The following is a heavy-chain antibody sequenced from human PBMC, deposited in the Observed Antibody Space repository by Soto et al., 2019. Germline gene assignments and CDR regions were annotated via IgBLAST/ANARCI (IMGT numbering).Heavy chain of an antibody. CDR2: IYWYDDK. D-gene: IGHD3-3*01. J-gene: IGHJ4*02. CDR1: GFSLTTSGVG. V-gene: IGHV2-5*01. CDR3: AHRVLRTVFGLVTTSAIYFDF. Sequence: QITLKESGPTVVKPTETLTLTCTFSGFSLTTSGVGVGWVRQSPVKAPEWLALIYWYDDKRYSTSLTSRLTITKDTSKNQVVLTMANVDPADTATYYCAHRVLRTVFGLVTTSAIYFDFWGQGTPVVVSS.